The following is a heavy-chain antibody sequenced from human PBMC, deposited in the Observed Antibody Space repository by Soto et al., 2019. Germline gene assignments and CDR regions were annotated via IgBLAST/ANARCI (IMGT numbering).Heavy chain of an antibody. V-gene: IGHV4-34*01. D-gene: IGHD5-18*01. CDR2: IKHSGST. CDR3: ARHRHGYSYGWNYYYYYGMDV. Sequence: ATLALTFAVYGGSVSGYYWSWIRQPPGKGLEWIGEIKHSGSTNYNPSLKSRVTISVDTSKNQFSLKLSSVTAADTAVYYCARHRHGYSYGWNYYYYYGMDVWGQGTTVTVSS. J-gene: IGHJ6*02. CDR1: GGSVSGYY.